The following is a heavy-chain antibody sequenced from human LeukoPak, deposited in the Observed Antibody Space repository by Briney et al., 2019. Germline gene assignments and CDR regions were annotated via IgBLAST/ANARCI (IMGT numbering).Heavy chain of an antibody. Sequence: PGGSLRLSCAASGFTFSSYAMHWVRQAPGKGLEYVSAISSNGGSTYYANSVKGRFTISRDNSKNTLYLQMGSLRAEDMAVYYCARDGGALYSGGIDYWGQGTLVTVSS. CDR3: ARDGGALYSGGIDY. CDR2: ISSNGGST. D-gene: IGHD2-8*01. J-gene: IGHJ4*02. V-gene: IGHV3-64*01. CDR1: GFTFSSYA.